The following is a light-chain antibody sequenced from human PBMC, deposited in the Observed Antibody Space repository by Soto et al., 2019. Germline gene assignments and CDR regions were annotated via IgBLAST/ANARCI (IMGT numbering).Light chain of an antibody. Sequence: SYELTQPLSVSVALRQTARITCGGNNIGSKNVHWYQQKPGQAPVLVIYRDSNRPSGIPERFSGSNSGNTATLTISRAQAGDEADYYCQVWDSSVVFGGGTKLTVL. CDR3: QVWDSSVV. CDR2: RDS. CDR1: NIGSKN. J-gene: IGLJ2*01. V-gene: IGLV3-9*01.